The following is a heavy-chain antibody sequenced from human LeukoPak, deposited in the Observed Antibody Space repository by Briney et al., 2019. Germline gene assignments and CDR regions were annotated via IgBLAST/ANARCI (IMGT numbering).Heavy chain of an antibody. D-gene: IGHD6-13*01. V-gene: IGHV1-69*06. Sequence: ASVKVSCKASGGTFSSYAISWVRQAPGQGLEWMGGIIPIFGTANYAQKFQGRVTITADKSTSTAYMELSSLRSEDTAVYYCARGRPGAAAGTGFDPWGQGTLVTVSS. CDR2: IIPIFGTA. CDR3: ARGRPGAAAGTGFDP. J-gene: IGHJ5*02. CDR1: GGTFSSYA.